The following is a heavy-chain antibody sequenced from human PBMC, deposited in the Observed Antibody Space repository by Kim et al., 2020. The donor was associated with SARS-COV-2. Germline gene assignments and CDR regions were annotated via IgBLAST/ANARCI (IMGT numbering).Heavy chain of an antibody. Sequence: GGSLRLSCAASGFTFSSYSMNWVRQAPGKGLEWVSSISSSSSYIYYADSVKGRFTISRDNAKNSLYLQMNSLRAEDTAVYYCARDLYYDFWSGYPRPYGMDVWGQGTTVTVSS. J-gene: IGHJ6*02. V-gene: IGHV3-21*01. CDR3: ARDLYYDFWSGYPRPYGMDV. CDR2: ISSSSSYI. D-gene: IGHD3-3*01. CDR1: GFTFSSYS.